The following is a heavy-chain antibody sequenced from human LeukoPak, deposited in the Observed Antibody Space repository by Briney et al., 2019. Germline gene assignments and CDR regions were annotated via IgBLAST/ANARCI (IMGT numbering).Heavy chain of an antibody. CDR1: GGSFSGYY. CDR3: LTYYYDSSGHRAYFDY. Sequence: SETLSLTCAVYGGSFSGYYWSWIRQPPGKGLEWIGEINHSGSTNYNPSLKSRVTISVDTSKNQFSLKLSSVTAADTAVYYCLTYYYDSSGHRAYFDYWGQGTLVTVSS. CDR2: INHSGST. D-gene: IGHD3-22*01. J-gene: IGHJ4*02. V-gene: IGHV4-34*01.